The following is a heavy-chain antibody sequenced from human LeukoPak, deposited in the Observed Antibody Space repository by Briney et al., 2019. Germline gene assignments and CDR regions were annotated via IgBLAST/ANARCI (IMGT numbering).Heavy chain of an antibody. CDR2: IWYDGSNK. CDR1: GFTFSSYG. D-gene: IGHD3-16*02. J-gene: IGHJ4*02. Sequence: GGSLRLSCAASGFTFSSYGMHWVRQAPGKGLEWVAVIWYDGSNKYYADSVKGRFTISRDNSKKTLYLQMNSLRAEDTAVYYCAKERAFGGVIVQGYWGQGTLVTVSS. V-gene: IGHV3-33*06. CDR3: AKERAFGGVIVQGY.